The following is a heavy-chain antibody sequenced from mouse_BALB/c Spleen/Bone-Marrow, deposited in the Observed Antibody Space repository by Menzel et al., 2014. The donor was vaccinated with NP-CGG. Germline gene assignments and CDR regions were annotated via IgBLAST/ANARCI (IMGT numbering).Heavy chain of an antibody. J-gene: IGHJ4*01. CDR1: GFTFSSYG. Sequence: EVKLQESGGGLVQPGGSLKLSCAASGFTFSSYGMSWVRQTPDKRLELDATINSNGGSTYYPDSVKGRFTISRDNAKNTLYLQMSSLKSEDTAMYYCARVSYYAMDYWGQGTSVTVSS. CDR3: ARVSYYAMDY. V-gene: IGHV5-6-3*01. CDR2: INSNGGST.